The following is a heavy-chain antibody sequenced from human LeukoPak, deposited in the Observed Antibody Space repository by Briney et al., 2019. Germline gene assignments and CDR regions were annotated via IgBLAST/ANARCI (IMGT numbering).Heavy chain of an antibody. CDR2: ISGSGGSA. V-gene: IGHV3-23*01. Sequence: GGSLRLSCAASGFTFSSYAMSWVRQAPGKGLEWVSAISGSGGSAYYADSVKGRFTISRDNSKNTLYLQMNSLTVEDTAVYYCAKNDYGFWFDPWGQGTLVTVSS. J-gene: IGHJ5*02. CDR1: GFTFSSYA. D-gene: IGHD4-17*01. CDR3: AKNDYGFWFDP.